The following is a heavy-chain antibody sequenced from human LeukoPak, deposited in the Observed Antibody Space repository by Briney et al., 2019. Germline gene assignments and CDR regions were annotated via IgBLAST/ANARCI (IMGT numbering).Heavy chain of an antibody. D-gene: IGHD2-15*01. CDR1: GYTFTSYA. CDR3: ARDGVVVVAATPGGAVDY. Sequence: ASVKVSCKASGYTFTSYAMNWVRQAPGQGLEWMGWINTNTGNPTYAQGFTGRFVFSLDTSVSTAYLQISSLQAEDTAVYYCARDGVVVVAATPGGAVDYWGQGTLVTVSS. CDR2: INTNTGNP. J-gene: IGHJ4*02. V-gene: IGHV7-4-1*02.